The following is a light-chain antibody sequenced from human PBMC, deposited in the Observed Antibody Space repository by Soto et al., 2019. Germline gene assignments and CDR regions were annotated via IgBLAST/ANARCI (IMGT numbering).Light chain of an antibody. CDR2: KAS. J-gene: IGKJ1*01. CDR3: QQYNSYS. CDR1: QSISDT. V-gene: IGKV1-5*03. Sequence: MTQSPASLSVSPGGRATLSCRASQSISDTLAWYQQKPGKAPKLLIYKASSLESGVPSRFSGSGSGTEFTLTISSLQPDDFATYYCQQYNSYSFGQGTKVDI.